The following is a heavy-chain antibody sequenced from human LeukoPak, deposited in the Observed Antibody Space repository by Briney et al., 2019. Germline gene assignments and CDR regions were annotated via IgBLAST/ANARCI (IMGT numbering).Heavy chain of an antibody. Sequence: GASVKVSCKASGYTFSSYGISWVRQAPGQGLEWMGWITPNSGVTNYAQKFQGRVTMTRDTSISTAYMELSRLRSDDTAVYYCARVFGRQLPDYWGQGTLVTVSS. CDR2: ITPNSGVT. CDR3: ARVFGRQLPDY. V-gene: IGHV1-2*02. CDR1: GYTFSSYG. D-gene: IGHD1-26*01. J-gene: IGHJ4*02.